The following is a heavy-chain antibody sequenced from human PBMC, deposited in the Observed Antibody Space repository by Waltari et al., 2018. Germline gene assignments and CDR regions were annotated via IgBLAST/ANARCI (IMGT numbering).Heavy chain of an antibody. D-gene: IGHD2-15*01. Sequence: QLQLQQSGPGLVKPSEFLSLTCAVSGASMSSSYWWSWVRQSPEKGLEWIGQINRSGRTNYHPTFESRVIVSIDTSNNQFSLKLRSVTAADTAVYYCARDRGRGIYLDTWGQGTRVTVSP. J-gene: IGHJ4*02. CDR2: INRSGRT. CDR3: ARDRGRGIYLDT. CDR1: GASMSSSYW. V-gene: IGHV4-4*02.